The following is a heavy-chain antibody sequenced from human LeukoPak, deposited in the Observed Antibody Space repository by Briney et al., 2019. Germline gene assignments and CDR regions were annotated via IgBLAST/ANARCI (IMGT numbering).Heavy chain of an antibody. V-gene: IGHV1-18*01. Sequence: GASVKVSCKASGYTFTSYGISWVRQAPGQGLEWMGWISAYSGDTNYAQKLQGRVTMTTDTSTSTAYMELRSLRSDDTAMYYCAKPPSIAVAGTSFDYWGQGTLVTVSS. J-gene: IGHJ4*02. CDR2: ISAYSGDT. CDR3: AKPPSIAVAGTSFDY. D-gene: IGHD6-19*01. CDR1: GYTFTSYG.